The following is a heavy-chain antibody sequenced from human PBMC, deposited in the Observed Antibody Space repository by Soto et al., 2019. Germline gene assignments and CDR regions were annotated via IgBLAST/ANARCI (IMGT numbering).Heavy chain of an antibody. CDR1: GYTFTSYG. V-gene: IGHV1-18*01. CDR3: ARAYYIFTGGELLRLGYMDV. J-gene: IGHJ6*03. D-gene: IGHD3-9*01. CDR2: ISAYNGNT. Sequence: ASVKVSCKASGYTFTSYGISWVRQAPGQGLEWMGWISAYNGNTNYAQKLQGRVTMPTDTSTSTAYMELRSLRSDDTAEYCGARAYYIFTGGELLRLGYMDVWGKGTMVTVSS.